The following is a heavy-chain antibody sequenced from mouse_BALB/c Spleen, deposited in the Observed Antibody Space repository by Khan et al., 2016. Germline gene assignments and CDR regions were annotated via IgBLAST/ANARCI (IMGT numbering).Heavy chain of an antibody. CDR1: GFNIKDYY. CDR2: IDPENGDT. J-gene: IGHJ3*01. V-gene: IGHV14-1*02. CDR3: ARPYYGNFDWFGY. Sequence: VQLQQSGTELVRPGALVKLSCKASGFNIKDYYIHWVKQRPEQGLEWIGWIDPENGDTIYDPKFQGKASITADTSSNTAYLQLSSLTSEDTAVYCCARPYYGNFDWFGYWGQGTLVTVSA. D-gene: IGHD2-10*01.